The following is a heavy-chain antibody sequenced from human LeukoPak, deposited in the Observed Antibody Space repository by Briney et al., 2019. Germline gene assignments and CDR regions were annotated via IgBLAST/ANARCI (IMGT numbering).Heavy chain of an antibody. V-gene: IGHV4-59*08. J-gene: IGHJ4*02. CDR2: IYYSGSI. CDR1: GGSISNYY. Sequence: PSETLSLTCTVSGGSISNYYWSWIRQPPGKGLEWIGYIYYSGSINYNPSLKSRVTISVDMSKNQFSLQLSSVTAADTAVYYCARQSRDGDYIAKLFDYWGQGTLVTVSS. CDR3: ARQSRDGDYIAKLFDY. D-gene: IGHD4-17*01.